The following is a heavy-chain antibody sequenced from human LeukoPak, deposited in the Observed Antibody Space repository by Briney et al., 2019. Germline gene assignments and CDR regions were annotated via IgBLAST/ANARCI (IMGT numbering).Heavy chain of an antibody. D-gene: IGHD6-19*01. J-gene: IGHJ5*02. V-gene: IGHV4-34*01. CDR2: INHSGST. CDR3: AREVIALAGTHPLNWFDP. CDR1: GGSFSGYY. Sequence: SETLSLTCAVYGGSFSGYYWSWIRQPPGKGLEWIGEINHSGSTNYNPSLKSRVTISVDTSKNQFSLKLSSVTAADTAVYSCAREVIALAGTHPLNWFDPWGQGTLVTVSS.